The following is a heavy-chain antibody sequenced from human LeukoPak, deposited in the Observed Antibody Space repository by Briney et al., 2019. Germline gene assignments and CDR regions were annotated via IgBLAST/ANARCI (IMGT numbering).Heavy chain of an antibody. J-gene: IGHJ4*02. CDR1: GGSISSSSYY. V-gene: IGHV4-39*07. CDR3: ASRKTPRGGLTYYYDSSGYYLIDY. Sequence: SETLSLTCTVSGGSISSSSYYWGWIRQPPGKGLEWIGSIYYSGSTYYNPSLKSRVTISVDTSKNQFSLKLSSVTAADTAVYYCASRKTPRGGLTYYYDSSGYYLIDYWGQGTLVTVSS. CDR2: IYYSGST. D-gene: IGHD3-22*01.